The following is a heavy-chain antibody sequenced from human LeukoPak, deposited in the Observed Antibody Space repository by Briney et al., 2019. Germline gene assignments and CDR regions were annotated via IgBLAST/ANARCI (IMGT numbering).Heavy chain of an antibody. Sequence: ASVKVSGKASGYTFTGYYMHWVRQAPGQGLEWMGWINPNSGGTNYAQKFQGRVTMTRDTSISTAYMELSRLRSDDTAVYYCARVAAALYYYYYMDVWGKGTTVTVSS. V-gene: IGHV1-2*02. D-gene: IGHD2-15*01. CDR3: ARVAAALYYYYYMDV. CDR2: INPNSGGT. J-gene: IGHJ6*03. CDR1: GYTFTGYY.